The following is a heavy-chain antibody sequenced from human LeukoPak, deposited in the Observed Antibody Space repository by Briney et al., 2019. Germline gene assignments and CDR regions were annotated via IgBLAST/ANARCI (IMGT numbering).Heavy chain of an antibody. D-gene: IGHD3-22*01. Sequence: GGSLRLSCAASGFTFSSYWMHWVRQAPGKGLEWVAAIWYDGSSKYYSDSLKGRFTISRDNSKSTLYLQMNSLRVEDTAVYHCARSGGDFYDSSGYGVIDYWGRGTLVTVSS. CDR2: IWYDGSSK. V-gene: IGHV3-33*08. J-gene: IGHJ4*02. CDR3: ARSGGDFYDSSGYGVIDY. CDR1: GFTFSSYW.